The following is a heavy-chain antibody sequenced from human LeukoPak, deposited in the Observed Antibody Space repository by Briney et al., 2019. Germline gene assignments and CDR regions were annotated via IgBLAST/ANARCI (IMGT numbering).Heavy chain of an antibody. V-gene: IGHV3-30*02. D-gene: IGHD5/OR15-5a*01. Sequence: GGSLRLSCAASGFTFSSYGMHWVRQAPGKGQEWVAFIRYDGSNKYYADSVKGRFTISRDNSKNTLYLQMNSLRAEDTAVYYCAKDLYPDYFNYGMDVWGQGTTVTVSS. CDR3: AKDLYPDYFNYGMDV. J-gene: IGHJ6*02. CDR2: IRYDGSNK. CDR1: GFTFSSYG.